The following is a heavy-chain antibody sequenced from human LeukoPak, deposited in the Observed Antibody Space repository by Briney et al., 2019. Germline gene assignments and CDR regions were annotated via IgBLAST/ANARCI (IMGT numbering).Heavy chain of an antibody. CDR2: INHSGST. CDR3: AREADVWGNHYFDY. D-gene: IGHD3-16*01. CDR1: GGSFSGYY. Sequence: SETLSLTCAVYGGSFSGYYWSWIRQPPGKGLEWIGEINHSGSTNYNPFLKSRVTISVDTSKNQFSLKLSSVTAADTAVYYCAREADVWGNHYFDYWGQGTLVTVSS. J-gene: IGHJ4*02. V-gene: IGHV4-34*01.